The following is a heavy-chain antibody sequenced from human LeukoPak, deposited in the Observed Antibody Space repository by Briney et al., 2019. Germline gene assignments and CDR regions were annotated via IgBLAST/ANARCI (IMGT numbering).Heavy chain of an antibody. J-gene: IGHJ6*03. V-gene: IGHV4-4*07. D-gene: IGHD2/OR15-2a*01. CDR1: GGSISSYY. CDR3: ARELLVYYYYYYMDV. Sequence: PSETLSLTCTVSGGSISSYYWSWIRQPAGKGLEWIGRIYTSGSTNYNPSLKSRVTMSVDTSKNQFSLKLSSVTAADTAVYYCARELLVYYYYYYMDVWGKGTTVTISS. CDR2: IYTSGST.